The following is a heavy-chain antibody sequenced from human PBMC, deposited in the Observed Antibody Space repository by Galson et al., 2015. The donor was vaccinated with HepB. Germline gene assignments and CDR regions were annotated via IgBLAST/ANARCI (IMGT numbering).Heavy chain of an antibody. CDR2: ISSNGGST. CDR1: GFTFSSYA. Sequence: SLRLSCAASGFTFSSYAMHWVRQAPGKGLEYVSAISSNGGSTYYADSVKGRFTISRDNSKNTLYLQMSSLRAEDTAVYYCVKAHYIVAAIQVRGGFDYWGQGTLVTVSS. V-gene: IGHV3-64D*06. J-gene: IGHJ4*02. CDR3: VKAHYIVAAIQVRGGFDY. D-gene: IGHD5-12*01.